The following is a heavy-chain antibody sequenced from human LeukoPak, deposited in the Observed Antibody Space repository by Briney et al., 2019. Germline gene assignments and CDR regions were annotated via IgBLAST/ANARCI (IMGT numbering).Heavy chain of an antibody. D-gene: IGHD6-13*01. V-gene: IGHV1-8*01. J-gene: IGHJ6*03. CDR2: MNPNSGNT. Sequence: ASVKVSCKASGYTFTSYDINWVRQATGQGLEWMGWMNPNSGNTGYAQKFQGRVTMTRNTSISTAYMELSSLRSEDTAVYYCARLGIGSSFDYYYHYMDVWGKGTTVTVSS. CDR3: ARLGIGSSFDYYYHYMDV. CDR1: GYTFTSYD.